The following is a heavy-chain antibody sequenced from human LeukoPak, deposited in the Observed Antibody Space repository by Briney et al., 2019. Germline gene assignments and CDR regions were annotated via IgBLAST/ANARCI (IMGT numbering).Heavy chain of an antibody. D-gene: IGHD1-14*01. J-gene: IGHJ3*02. V-gene: IGHV4-30-2*01. Sequence: SQTLSHTCAVSGGSISSGGYSWSWIRQPPGKGLEWIGYIYHSGSTYYNPSLKSRVTISVDRSKNQFSLKLSSVTAADTAVYYCARDGASGNRRAFDIWGQGTMVTVSS. CDR2: IYHSGST. CDR1: GGSISSGGYS. CDR3: ARDGASGNRRAFDI.